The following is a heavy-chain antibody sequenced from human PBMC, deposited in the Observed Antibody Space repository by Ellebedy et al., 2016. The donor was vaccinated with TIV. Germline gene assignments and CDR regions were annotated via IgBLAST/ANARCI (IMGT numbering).Heavy chain of an antibody. V-gene: IGHV3-53*01. D-gene: IGHD3-16*02. J-gene: IGHJ4*02. Sequence: GESLKISXAASGFTVSSNYMSWVRQAPGKGLEWVSVIYSGGSTYYADSVKGRFTISRDNSKNTLYLQMNSLRAEDTAVYYCAKDDYDYIWGSYRYGYWGQGTLVTVSS. CDR1: GFTVSSNY. CDR2: IYSGGST. CDR3: AKDDYDYIWGSYRYGY.